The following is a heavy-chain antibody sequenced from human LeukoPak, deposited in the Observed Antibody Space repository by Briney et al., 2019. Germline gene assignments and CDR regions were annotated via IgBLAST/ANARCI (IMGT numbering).Heavy chain of an antibody. CDR2: ISETGGGT. CDR3: ARLGYFGSGLHWYFDL. Sequence: GGSLRLSCAASGFTFRNYAMGWVRQAPGKGLEWVSSISETGGGTYYADSVKGRFAISRDNSKNTLYLQMNGLRAEDTAVYYCARLGYFGSGLHWYFDLWGRGTLVTVSS. V-gene: IGHV3-23*01. J-gene: IGHJ2*01. CDR1: GFTFRNYA. D-gene: IGHD3-10*01.